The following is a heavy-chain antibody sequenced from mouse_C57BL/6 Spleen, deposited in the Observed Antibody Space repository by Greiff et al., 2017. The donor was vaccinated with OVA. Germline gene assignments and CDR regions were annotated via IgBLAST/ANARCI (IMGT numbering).Heavy chain of an antibody. V-gene: IGHV1-15*01. CDR1: GYTFTDYE. CDR2: IDPETGGT. D-gene: IGHD2-1*01. J-gene: IGHJ2*01. Sequence: QVQLQQSGAELVRPGASVTLSCKASGYTFTDYEMNWVKQTPVHGLEWIGAIDPETGGTAYNQKFKGKAILTADKSSSTAYMELRSLTSEDSAVYYCTREDYGNYGYYFDYWGQGTTLTVSS. CDR3: TREDYGNYGYYFDY.